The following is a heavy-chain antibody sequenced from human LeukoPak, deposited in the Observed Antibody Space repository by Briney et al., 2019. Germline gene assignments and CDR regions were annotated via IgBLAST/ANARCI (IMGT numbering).Heavy chain of an antibody. CDR1: GFTFSSYG. V-gene: IGHV3-30*18. Sequence: GGSLRLSCAASGFTFSSYGMHWVRQAPGKGLEWVAVISYDGSNKYYADSVKGRFTISRDNSKNTLYLQMNSLRAEDTAVYYCAKSGLVYCGGDCYPADYWGQGTLVTVSS. D-gene: IGHD2-21*02. CDR2: ISYDGSNK. CDR3: AKSGLVYCGGDCYPADY. J-gene: IGHJ4*02.